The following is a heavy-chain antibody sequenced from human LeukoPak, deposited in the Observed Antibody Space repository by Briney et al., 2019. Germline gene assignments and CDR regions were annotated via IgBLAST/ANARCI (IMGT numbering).Heavy chain of an antibody. CDR3: AIRHLNIVVVPAAGGFDP. CDR1: CGSISSSSCH. Sequence: PSETLSLTCTVSCGSISSSSCHWAWIRQPPGKGLEWIGSIYYSGSTYYNPSLKSRVTISVDTSKNQFSLKLSSVTAADTAVYYFAIRHLNIVVVPAAGGFDPWGQGTLVTVSS. V-gene: IGHV4-39*01. D-gene: IGHD2-2*01. CDR2: IYYSGST. J-gene: IGHJ5*02.